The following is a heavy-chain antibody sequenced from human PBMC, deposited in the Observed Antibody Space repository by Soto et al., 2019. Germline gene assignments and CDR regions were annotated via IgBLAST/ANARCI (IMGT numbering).Heavy chain of an antibody. Sequence: GESLKISCKGSGYSFTSYWIGWVRQMPGKGLEWMGVIYPGDSDTRYSPSFQGQVTISADKSISTAYLQWSSLKASDTAMYYCARTSAAGKYYYGMDVWGQGTTVTVSS. CDR2: IYPGDSDT. J-gene: IGHJ6*02. V-gene: IGHV5-51*01. D-gene: IGHD6-13*01. CDR3: ARTSAAGKYYYGMDV. CDR1: GYSFTSYW.